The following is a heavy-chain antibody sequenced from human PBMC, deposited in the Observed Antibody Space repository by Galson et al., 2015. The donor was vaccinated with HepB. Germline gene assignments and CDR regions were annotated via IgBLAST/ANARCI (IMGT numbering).Heavy chain of an antibody. CDR2: TIIMFDVT. J-gene: IGHJ6*02. D-gene: IGHD1-26*01. V-gene: IGHV1-69*10. CDR3: ARVSWSGSYSHQYYYGMDV. Sequence: SVKVSCKASGDTFRNDAISWVRPAPGQGLEWMGGTIIMFDVTHYAQKFQGRVTIAADKSTSTAYMELSSLRAEDTAIYYCARVSWSGSYSHQYYYGMDVWGQGTTVTVSS. CDR1: GDTFRNDA.